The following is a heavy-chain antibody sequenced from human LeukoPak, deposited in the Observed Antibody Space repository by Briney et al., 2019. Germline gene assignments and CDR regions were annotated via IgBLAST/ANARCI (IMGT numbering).Heavy chain of an antibody. J-gene: IGHJ5*02. D-gene: IGHD6-6*01. CDR2: IKHSGIT. V-gene: IGHV4-34*01. CDR3: ARKGGGQLVNTRRWFDP. Sequence: SETLSLTCAVYGGSFSGYYWSWIRQPPGKGLEWMGEIKHSGITNYNPSLKSRVTISLDTSKNQFSLKLSSVTAADTAVYYCARKGGGQLVNTRRWFDPWGQGTLVTVSS. CDR1: GGSFSGYY.